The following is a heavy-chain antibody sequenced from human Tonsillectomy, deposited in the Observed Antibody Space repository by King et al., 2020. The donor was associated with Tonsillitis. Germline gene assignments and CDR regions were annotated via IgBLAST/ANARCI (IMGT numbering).Heavy chain of an antibody. Sequence: VQLVEAGGGVVQPGRSLRLSCAAAGFAFGRTGMHWVRQTPGKGLEWVAVGAYDGGTTDYLDSVKGRFTISSDNSNKTVYLQMNSLRAEETADYYCAKVPWVHVLNGYSGFGSGWFDRWCQGTRVTVSS. CDR1: GFAFGRTG. D-gene: IGHD5-12*01. CDR3: AKVPWVHVLNGYSGFGSGWFDR. J-gene: IGHJ5*02. V-gene: IGHV3-30*18. CDR2: GAYDGGTT.